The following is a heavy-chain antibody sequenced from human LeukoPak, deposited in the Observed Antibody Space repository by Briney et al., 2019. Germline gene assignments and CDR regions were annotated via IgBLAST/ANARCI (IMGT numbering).Heavy chain of an antibody. D-gene: IGHD6-6*01. Sequence: GGSLRLSCRASGLTFSDYWMSWVRQAPGKGLEWVAIIKPDGSETHYVDSVKGRFTISRDNAKNSLYLQMNSLRAEDTAVYYCARYSSSAGWLDPWGQGTLVTVSS. CDR3: ARYSSSAGWLDP. J-gene: IGHJ5*02. V-gene: IGHV3-7*03. CDR2: IKPDGSET. CDR1: GLTFSDYW.